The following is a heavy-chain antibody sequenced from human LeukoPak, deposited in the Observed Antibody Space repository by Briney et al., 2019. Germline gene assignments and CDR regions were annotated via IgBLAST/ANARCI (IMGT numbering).Heavy chain of an antibody. Sequence: GGSLRLSCAASGFTFSSYAMSWVRQAPGKGLEWVARIKSKADGGTTDYAAPVKGRFTISRDDSKNTLSLQMNSLKTEDTAVYFCTTVGCSTTSCYSDYWGQGTLVTVSS. D-gene: IGHD2-2*01. V-gene: IGHV3-15*01. CDR3: TTVGCSTTSCYSDY. CDR1: GFTFSSYA. J-gene: IGHJ4*02. CDR2: IKSKADGGTT.